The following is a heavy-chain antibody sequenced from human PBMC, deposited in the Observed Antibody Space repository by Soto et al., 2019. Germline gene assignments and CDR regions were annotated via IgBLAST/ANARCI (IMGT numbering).Heavy chain of an antibody. V-gene: IGHV4-39*01. CDR2: IYYSGST. J-gene: IGHJ4*02. D-gene: IGHD4-17*01. CDR3: ARTVTLWYVDY. Sequence: QLQLQESGPGLVKPSETLSLTCTVSGGSISSSSYYWGWIRQPPGKGLEWIGSIYYSGSTYYNPSLKSRVTISVDTSKNQFSLKLSSVTAADTAVYYCARTVTLWYVDYWGQGTLVTVSS. CDR1: GGSISSSSYY.